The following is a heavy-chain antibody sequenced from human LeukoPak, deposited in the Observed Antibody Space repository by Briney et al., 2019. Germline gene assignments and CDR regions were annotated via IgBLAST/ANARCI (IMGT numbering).Heavy chain of an antibody. D-gene: IGHD3-22*01. CDR2: ISGSGGCT. V-gene: IGHV3-23*01. CDR1: GFTFSSYA. CDR3: AKSPHYYDSSGYYDY. J-gene: IGHJ4*02. Sequence: GGSLRLSCAASGFTFSSYAMSWVRQAPGKGLEWVSAISGSGGCTYYADSVKGRFTISRDNSKNTVYLQMNSLRAEDTAVYYCAKSPHYYDSSGYYDYWGQGTLVTVSS.